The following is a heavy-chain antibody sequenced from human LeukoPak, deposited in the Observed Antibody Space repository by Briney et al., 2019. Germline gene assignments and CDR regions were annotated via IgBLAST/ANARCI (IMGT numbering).Heavy chain of an antibody. D-gene: IGHD1-26*01. CDR2: INAGNGNT. J-gene: IGHJ2*01. CDR3: ARAASIVVGARYWYFDL. CDR1: GYTFTSYA. V-gene: IGHV1-3*01. Sequence: ASVKVSCKASGYTFTSYAMHWVRQAPGQRLEWMGWINAGNGNTKYSQKFQGRVTITRDTSASTAYMELSSLRSEDTAVYYCARAASIVVGARYWYFDLWGRGTLVTVSS.